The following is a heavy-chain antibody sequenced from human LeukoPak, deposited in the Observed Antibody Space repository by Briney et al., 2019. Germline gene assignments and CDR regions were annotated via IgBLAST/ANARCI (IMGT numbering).Heavy chain of an antibody. V-gene: IGHV3-9*01. D-gene: IGHD6-13*01. Sequence: SSGGYYWSWIRQHPGKGLEWVSGISWNSGSIGYADSVKGRFTISRDNAKNSLYLQMNSLRAEDTALYYCAKDIAKYSSSWTYGMDVWGQGTTVTVSS. CDR3: AKDIAKYSSSWTYGMDV. J-gene: IGHJ6*02. CDR2: ISWNSGSI. CDR1: SSGGYY.